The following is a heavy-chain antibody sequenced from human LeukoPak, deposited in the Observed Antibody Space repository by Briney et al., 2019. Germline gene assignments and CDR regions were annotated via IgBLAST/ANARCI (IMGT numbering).Heavy chain of an antibody. D-gene: IGHD3-10*01. J-gene: IGHJ3*02. Sequence: GGSLRLSCAASGFSFSEHGMHWVRQAPGKGPEWVTVTWYDGSNNHYADSVKGRFTISRDYSKNTVFLEMNSLRAEDTSVYHCARDRYFGSDGFDIWGPGTMVIVSS. V-gene: IGHV3-33*01. CDR1: GFSFSEHG. CDR3: ARDRYFGSDGFDI. CDR2: TWYDGSNN.